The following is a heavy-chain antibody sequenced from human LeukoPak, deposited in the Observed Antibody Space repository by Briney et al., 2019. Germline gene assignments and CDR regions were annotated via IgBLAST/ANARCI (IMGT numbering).Heavy chain of an antibody. Sequence: GRSLRLSCAASGFTFSSYGMHWVRQAPGKGLEWVAVISYDGSNKYYADSVKGRFTISRDSSKNTLYLQMNSLRAEDTAVYYCAKGLTGVAPPFDYWGQGTLVTVSS. V-gene: IGHV3-30*18. CDR2: ISYDGSNK. D-gene: IGHD2-8*01. CDR1: GFTFSSYG. CDR3: AKGLTGVAPPFDY. J-gene: IGHJ4*02.